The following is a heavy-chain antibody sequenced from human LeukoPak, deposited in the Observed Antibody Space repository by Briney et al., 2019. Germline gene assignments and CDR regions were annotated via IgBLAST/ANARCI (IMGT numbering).Heavy chain of an antibody. CDR1: DGSISSRSYY. D-gene: IGHD2-2*01. V-gene: IGHV4-39*07. J-gene: IGHJ5*02. CDR3: TRESIVVVPANWFDP. CDR2: MYYSGST. Sequence: SETLSLTCTVSDGSISSRSYYWGWIRQPPGKGPEWIGSMYYSGSTYYNPSLKSRVTISVDTSKNQFSLKLSSVTAADTAVYYCTRESIVVVPANWFDPWGQGTLVTVSS.